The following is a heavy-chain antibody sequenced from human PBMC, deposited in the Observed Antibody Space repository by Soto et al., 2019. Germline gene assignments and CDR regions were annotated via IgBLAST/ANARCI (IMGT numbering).Heavy chain of an antibody. D-gene: IGHD2-21*02. V-gene: IGHV1-18*04. CDR1: GYTFTSYG. CDR3: ARYCAGNACYSRHYYAMDV. Sequence: QVQLVQSGAEVKKPGASVKVSCKASGYTFTSYGISWVRQAPGQGLEWMGWISAYNGNTNYARQFRGRVTLTTDTSTSAAYLELRNLGSDDAATYYCARYCAGNACYSRHYYAMDVWGQGTTVSVSS. CDR2: ISAYNGNT. J-gene: IGHJ6*02.